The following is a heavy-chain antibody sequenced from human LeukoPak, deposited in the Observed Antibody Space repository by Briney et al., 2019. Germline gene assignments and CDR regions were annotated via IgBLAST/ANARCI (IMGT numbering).Heavy chain of an antibody. J-gene: IGHJ4*02. V-gene: IGHV1-8*03. CDR3: ARGPAYRYCSGDCYHIDF. CDR2: MNPTSGNT. D-gene: IGHD2-21*02. Sequence: ASVRVSCKASGYSFTKYDINWVRQATGQGLDWMGWMNPTSGNTGYAQKFQGRLTITKDTSMNTAYMELSSLRSDDTAIYYCARGPAYRYCSGDCYHIDFWGQGTLVTVSS. CDR1: GYSFTKYD.